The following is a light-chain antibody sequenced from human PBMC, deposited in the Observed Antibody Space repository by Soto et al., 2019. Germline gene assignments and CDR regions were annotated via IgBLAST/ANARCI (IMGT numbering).Light chain of an antibody. CDR2: DAS. Sequence: EXVXTXSXATLSLSPGERATLSCRASQSVSTYLAWYQQKPGQAPRLLIYDASNRATGIPARFSGSGSGTDFTLTISSLEPEDFAVYYCQQRSDWPPLTFGGGTKVEIK. J-gene: IGKJ4*01. V-gene: IGKV3-11*01. CDR3: QQRSDWPPLT. CDR1: QSVSTY.